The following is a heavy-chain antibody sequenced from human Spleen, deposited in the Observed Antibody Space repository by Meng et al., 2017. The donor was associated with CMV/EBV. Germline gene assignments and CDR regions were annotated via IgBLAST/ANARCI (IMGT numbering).Heavy chain of an antibody. D-gene: IGHD4-17*01. CDR1: GFTFSSYS. J-gene: IGHJ4*02. Sequence: SCAASGFTFSSYSMNWVRQAPGKGLEWVSSISSSSSYIYYADSVKGRFTISRDNAKNSLYLQMNSLRAEDTAVYYCARVPTTVTKGDYWGQGTLVTVSS. CDR2: ISSSSSYI. CDR3: ARVPTTVTKGDY. V-gene: IGHV3-21*01.